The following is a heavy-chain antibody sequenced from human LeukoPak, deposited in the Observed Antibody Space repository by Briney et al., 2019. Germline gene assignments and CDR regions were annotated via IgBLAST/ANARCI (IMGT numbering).Heavy chain of an antibody. V-gene: IGHV1-69*13. CDR2: IIPIFGTT. CDR3: AGEGMGATYFDY. CDR1: GGTFSSYA. D-gene: IGHD1-26*01. J-gene: IGHJ4*02. Sequence: SVKVSCKASGGTFSSYAISWVRQAPGQGLEWMGGIIPIFGTTNYAQKFQGRVTITADESTSTAYMELTSLRSEDTAVYYCAGEGMGATYFDYWGQGTLVTVSS.